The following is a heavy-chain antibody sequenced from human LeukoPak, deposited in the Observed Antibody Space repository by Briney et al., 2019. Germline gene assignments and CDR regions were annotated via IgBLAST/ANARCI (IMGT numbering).Heavy chain of an antibody. CDR1: GFTFSSFV. J-gene: IGHJ4*02. CDR3: AWGGISMVRGIMD. CDR2: ISSSSSYI. Sequence: PGGSLRLSCAASGFTFSSFVMNWVRQVPGKGLEWVSSISSSSSYIHYADSVKGRFTVSRDNAKSSLYLQMNSLRAEDTAVYYCAWGGISMVRGIMDWGQGTLVTVSS. D-gene: IGHD3-10*01. V-gene: IGHV3-21*01.